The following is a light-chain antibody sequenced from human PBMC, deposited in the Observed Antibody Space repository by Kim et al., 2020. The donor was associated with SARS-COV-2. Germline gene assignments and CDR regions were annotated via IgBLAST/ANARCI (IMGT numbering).Light chain of an antibody. Sequence: SSELTQPPSVSVSPGQTATIICSGDKLGDKYVSWYQQKPGRSPVLVIYADHKRPSRIPERFSGSNAGNTATLTISATLALDEADYYCQVWDNSTYVVFGGGTQLTVL. CDR1: KLGDKY. CDR2: ADH. V-gene: IGLV3-1*01. CDR3: QVWDNSTYVV. J-gene: IGLJ2*01.